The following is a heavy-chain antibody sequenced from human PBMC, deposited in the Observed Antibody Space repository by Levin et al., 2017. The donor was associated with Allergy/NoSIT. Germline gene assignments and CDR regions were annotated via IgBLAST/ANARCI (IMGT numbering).Heavy chain of an antibody. CDR2: ISSSSSYI. CDR3: ARDQLEVSYGYDY. J-gene: IGHJ4*02. Sequence: GGSLRLSCAASGFTFSSYSMNWVRQAPGKGLEWVSSISSSSSYIYYADSVKGRFTISRDNAKNSLYLQMNSLRAEDTAVYYCARDQLEVSYGYDYWGQGTLVTVSS. V-gene: IGHV3-21*01. D-gene: IGHD5-18*01. CDR1: GFTFSSYS.